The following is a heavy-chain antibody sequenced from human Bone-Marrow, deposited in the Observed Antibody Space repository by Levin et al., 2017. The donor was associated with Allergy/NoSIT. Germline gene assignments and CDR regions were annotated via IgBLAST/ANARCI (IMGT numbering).Heavy chain of an antibody. J-gene: IGHJ4*02. CDR1: GFIFSNYA. V-gene: IGHV3-23*01. Sequence: GESLKISCAASGFIFSNYAMNWVRQAPGKGLEWVSQISGSGGNTHYADSVKGRFTFSRDNSKNTRYLQMNSLRAEDTAVYYCAGYDTSAYHSPFDYWGQGTLVTVSS. D-gene: IGHD3-22*01. CDR3: AGYDTSAYHSPFDY. CDR2: ISGSGGNT.